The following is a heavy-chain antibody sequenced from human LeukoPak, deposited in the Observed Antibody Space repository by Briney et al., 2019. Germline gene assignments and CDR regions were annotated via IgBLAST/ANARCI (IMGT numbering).Heavy chain of an antibody. D-gene: IGHD6-19*01. CDR1: GGSISIYY. Sequence: SETLSLTCTVSGGSISIYYWSWIRQPPGKGLEWIGYIYYSGSTNYNPSLKSRVTISVDTSKNQFSLKLRSVTAADTAVYYCARGASNSGPFDYWGQGTLVPVSS. CDR2: IYYSGST. J-gene: IGHJ4*02. CDR3: ARGASNSGPFDY. V-gene: IGHV4-59*08.